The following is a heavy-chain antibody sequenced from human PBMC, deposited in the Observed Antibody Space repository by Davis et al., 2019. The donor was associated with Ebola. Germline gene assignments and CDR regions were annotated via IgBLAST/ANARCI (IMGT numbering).Heavy chain of an antibody. CDR3: ARWVIAARPYYYYGMDV. J-gene: IGHJ6*02. Sequence: PGGSLRLSCAASGFTFSDYYMSWIRQAPGKGLEWVSYISSSGSTIYYADSVKGRFTISRDNAKNSLYLQMNSLRDEDTAVYYCARWVIAARPYYYYGMDVWGQGTTVTVSS. V-gene: IGHV3-11*04. CDR1: GFTFSDYY. CDR2: ISSSGSTI. D-gene: IGHD6-6*01.